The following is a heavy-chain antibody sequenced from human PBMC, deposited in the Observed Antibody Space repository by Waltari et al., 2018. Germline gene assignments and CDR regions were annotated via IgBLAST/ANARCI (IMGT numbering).Heavy chain of an antibody. Sequence: EVRLVESGGGLVQPGGSLRLSCAAIGFAFANYGMSWVRQAPGKGLECVSSISGSGGTTYYADSVKGRFTMSKDNSKNTLFLQMNSLRVDDTADYYCAKSSGSYYEVFDYWGRGTLVTVSS. CDR1: GFAFANYG. J-gene: IGHJ4*02. CDR3: AKSSGSYYEVFDY. V-gene: IGHV3-23*04. D-gene: IGHD1-26*01. CDR2: ISGSGGTT.